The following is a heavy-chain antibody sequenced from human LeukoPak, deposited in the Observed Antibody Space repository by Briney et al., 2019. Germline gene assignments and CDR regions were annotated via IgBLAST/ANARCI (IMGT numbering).Heavy chain of an antibody. CDR3: ARVSSRDDYIWGSYLDY. J-gene: IGHJ4*02. V-gene: IGHV3-33*08. CDR1: GFTFSSYV. CDR2: IWYDGSNK. D-gene: IGHD3-16*02. Sequence: GGSLRLSCAASGFTFSSYVMSWVRQAPGKGLEWVAVIWYDGSNKYYADSVKGRFTISRDNSKNTLYLQMNSLRAEDTAVYYCARVSSRDDYIWGSYLDYWGQGTLVTVSS.